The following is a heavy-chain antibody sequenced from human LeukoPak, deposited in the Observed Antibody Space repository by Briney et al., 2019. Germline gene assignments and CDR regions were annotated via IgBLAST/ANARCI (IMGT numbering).Heavy chain of an antibody. V-gene: IGHV4-34*01. Sequence: SETLSLTCAVYGGSFSGYYWSWIRQPPGKGLEWIGEINHSGSTNYNPPLKSRVTISVDTSKNQFSLKLSSVTAADTAVYYCARGRQTYYYDSSGNGPFDYWGQGTLVTVSS. J-gene: IGHJ4*02. CDR1: GGSFSGYY. D-gene: IGHD3-22*01. CDR2: INHSGST. CDR3: ARGRQTYYYDSSGNGPFDY.